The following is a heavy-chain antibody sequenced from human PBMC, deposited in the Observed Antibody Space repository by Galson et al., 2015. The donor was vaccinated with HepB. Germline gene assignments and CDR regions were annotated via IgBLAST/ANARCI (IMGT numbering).Heavy chain of an antibody. CDR3: AAGNGWLDF. D-gene: IGHD6-19*01. Sequence: TCPVSVGPITGYYWSWIRQPPGKGLECIGYVFYNGTTNYSPSLKSRVAMSVHRSRREFSLKLYSVTAADTAIYYCAAGNGWLDFWTQGILVTVSS. V-gene: IGHV4-59*01. J-gene: IGHJ4*02. CDR2: VFYNGTT. CDR1: VGPITGYY.